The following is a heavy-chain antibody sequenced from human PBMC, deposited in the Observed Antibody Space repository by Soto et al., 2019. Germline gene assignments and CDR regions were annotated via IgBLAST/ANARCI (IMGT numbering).Heavy chain of an antibody. CDR2: IVVGSGNT. CDR3: AADLDFWSGYPTWFDP. D-gene: IGHD3-3*01. CDR1: GFTFTSSA. V-gene: IGHV1-58*02. J-gene: IGHJ5*02. Sequence: SVKVSCKASGFTFTSSAMQWVRQARGQRLEWIGWIVVGSGNTNYAQKFQERVTITRDMSTSTAYMELSSLRSEDTAVYYCAADLDFWSGYPTWFDPWGQGTLVTVSS.